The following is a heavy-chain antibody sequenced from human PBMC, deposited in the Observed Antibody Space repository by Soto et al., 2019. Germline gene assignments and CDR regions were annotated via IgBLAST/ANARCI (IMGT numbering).Heavy chain of an antibody. J-gene: IGHJ4*02. CDR3: ARQYRPRYCSGGSCSGYTFDL. V-gene: IGHV4-59*01. D-gene: IGHD2-15*01. CDR1: GGSISSYY. Sequence: SETLSLTCTVSGGSISSYYWSWIRQPPGKGLAWIGYIYYSRSTNYNPSLKSRVTISVDTSKNQFFLKLSSVASADTAVYYCARQYRPRYCSGGSCSGYTFDLWGQGTLATVS. CDR2: IYYSRST.